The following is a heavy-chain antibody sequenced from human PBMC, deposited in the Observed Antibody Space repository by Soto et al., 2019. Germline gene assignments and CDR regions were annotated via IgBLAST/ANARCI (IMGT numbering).Heavy chain of an antibody. J-gene: IGHJ5*02. CDR1: GGSISSYY. V-gene: IGHV4-59*12. CDR3: AREVTIFGVVTGGFDP. Sequence: PSETLSLTCTVSGGSISSYYWSWIRQPPGKGLEWIGYIYYSGSTNYNPSLKSRVTISVDTSKNQFSLKLGSVTAADTAVYYCAREVTIFGVVTGGFDPSGQGTLVTVSS. CDR2: IYYSGST. D-gene: IGHD3-3*01.